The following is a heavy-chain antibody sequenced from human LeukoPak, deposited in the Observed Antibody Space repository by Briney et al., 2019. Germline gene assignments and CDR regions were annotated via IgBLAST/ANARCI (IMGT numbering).Heavy chain of an antibody. J-gene: IGHJ4*02. D-gene: IGHD3-22*01. Sequence: GGSLRLSCAASGFTFSTYGMHWVRQAPGKGLEWVAFIRYDGSNKYYADSVKGRFTISRDNSENTLYLQMNSLRTEDTAVYYCAKRHYYDSGGYSFDYWGQGTLVTVPS. CDR3: AKRHYYDSGGYSFDY. CDR2: IRYDGSNK. V-gene: IGHV3-30*02. CDR1: GFTFSTYG.